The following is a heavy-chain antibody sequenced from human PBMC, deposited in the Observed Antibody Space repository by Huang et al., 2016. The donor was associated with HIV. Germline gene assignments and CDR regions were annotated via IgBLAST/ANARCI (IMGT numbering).Heavy chain of an antibody. D-gene: IGHD3-22*01. J-gene: IGHJ4*02. CDR3: ATVDYYDTSGPQRGYFDN. Sequence: QVQLVQSGAEVKKHGSSVTVSCQASGGSFRNFAIGWVRQAPGQGLEWMGGIIPTMGKANYAQKFQCRVTIIADEATSTAYMELSSLRSEDTAGYYCATVDYYDTSGPQRGYFDNWGQGTLVTVSS. CDR1: GGSFRNFA. CDR2: IIPTMGKA. V-gene: IGHV1-69*01.